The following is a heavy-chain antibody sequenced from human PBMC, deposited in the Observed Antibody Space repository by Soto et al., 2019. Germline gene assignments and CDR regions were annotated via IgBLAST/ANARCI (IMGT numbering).Heavy chain of an antibody. CDR1: GYTFTSYG. CDR3: ARGRYGDY. D-gene: IGHD1-1*01. J-gene: IGHJ4*01. CDR2: ISAHNGNT. Sequence: QVHLVQSGAEVKKPGASVKVSCKASGYTFTSYGITWVRQAPGQGLEWMGWISAHNGNTDYAQKLQGRVIVTRDTSTSKAYMERRSLTSEDTAVYYCARGRYGDYWGHGALVNVSS. V-gene: IGHV1-18*01.